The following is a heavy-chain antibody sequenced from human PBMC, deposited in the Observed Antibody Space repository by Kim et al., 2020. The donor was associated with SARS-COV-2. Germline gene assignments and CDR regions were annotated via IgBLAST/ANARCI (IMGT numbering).Heavy chain of an antibody. J-gene: IGHJ5*02. V-gene: IGHV4-39*01. Sequence: SETLSLTCTVSGGSISSSSYYWGWIRQPPGKGLEWIGSIYYSGSTYYNPSLKSRVTISVDTSKNQFSLKLSSVTAADTAVYYCARLGYSSSWQFFYNWFDPWGQGTLVTVSS. D-gene: IGHD6-13*01. CDR2: IYYSGST. CDR1: GGSISSSSYY. CDR3: ARLGYSSSWQFFYNWFDP.